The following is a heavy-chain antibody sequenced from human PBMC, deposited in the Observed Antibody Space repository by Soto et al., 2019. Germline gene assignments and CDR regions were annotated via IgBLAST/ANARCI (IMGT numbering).Heavy chain of an antibody. CDR1: GGSISSYY. V-gene: IGHV4-59*12. CDR2: MYYSGST. Sequence: SETLSLTCTVSGGSISSYYWTWIRQPPGKGLEWIGYMYYSGSTNYNPSLKSRVTISVDKSKNQFSLKLSSVTAADTAVYYCARSPDSSGYYPRRYYYGMDVWGQGTTVTVSS. J-gene: IGHJ6*02. CDR3: ARSPDSSGYYPRRYYYGMDV. D-gene: IGHD3-22*01.